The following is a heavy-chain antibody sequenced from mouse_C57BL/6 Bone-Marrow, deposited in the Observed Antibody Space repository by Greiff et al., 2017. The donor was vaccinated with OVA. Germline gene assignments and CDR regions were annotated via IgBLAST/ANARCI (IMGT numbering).Heavy chain of an antibody. CDR1: GYTFTSYW. CDR3: ARIYDGYYYDY. J-gene: IGHJ2*01. D-gene: IGHD2-3*01. Sequence: QVQLQQPGAELVKPGASVKLSCKASGYTFTSYWMHWVKQRPGQGLEWIGMIHPNSGSTNYNEKFKSKAPLTVDKSSSTAYMQLSSLTAEDYAVYYCARIYDGYYYDYWGQGTTLTVSS. CDR2: IHPNSGST. V-gene: IGHV1-64*01.